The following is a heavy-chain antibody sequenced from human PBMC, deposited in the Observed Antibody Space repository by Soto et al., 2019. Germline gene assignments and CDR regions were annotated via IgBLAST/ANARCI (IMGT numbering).Heavy chain of an antibody. CDR3: ARETDLGLNSRMSPFRYFDL. Sequence: SVKVSCKASGGTFSSYAISWVRQAPGQGLEWMGGIIPIFGAANYAQKFQGRVTITADESTSTAYMELSSLRSEDTAVYYCARETDLGLNSRMSPFRYFDLWGRGTLVTVSS. J-gene: IGHJ2*01. CDR2: IIPIFGAA. V-gene: IGHV1-69*13. D-gene: IGHD1-20*01. CDR1: GGTFSSYA.